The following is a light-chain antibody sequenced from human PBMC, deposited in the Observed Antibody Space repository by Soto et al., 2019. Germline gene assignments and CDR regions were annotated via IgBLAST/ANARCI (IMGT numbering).Light chain of an antibody. CDR3: QQYGESPDTDRST. J-gene: IGKJ1*01. V-gene: IGKV3-20*01. CDR1: QSVRSSS. CDR2: GAS. Sequence: EIVLTQSPGTLSLSPGERASLSCRASQSVRSSSLAWYQQKPGQPPRLLIYGASSRATGIPDRFSGSGSGTDFTLTISRLEPEDFAVYFCQQYGESPDTDRSTFGPGTKVEIK.